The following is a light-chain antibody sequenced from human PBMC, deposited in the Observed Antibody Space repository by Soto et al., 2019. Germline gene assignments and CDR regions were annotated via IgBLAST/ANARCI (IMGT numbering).Light chain of an antibody. CDR1: QGVATT. V-gene: IGKV3-15*01. CDR3: QQYNNWPWT. Sequence: EILSTQCPANLTESPAEGATLFCRASQGVATTLAWYQQKPGQAPRRLIYGASTRATWIPARFSGSASGTEFTLTISSLQSEDFAIYSCQQYNNWPWTFGRGTKVDIK. CDR2: GAS. J-gene: IGKJ1*01.